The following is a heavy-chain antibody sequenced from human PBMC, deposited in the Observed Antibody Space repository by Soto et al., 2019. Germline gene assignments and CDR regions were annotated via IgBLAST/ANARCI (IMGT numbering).Heavy chain of an antibody. CDR2: IYPGDSDT. J-gene: IGHJ6*03. V-gene: IGHV5-51*01. CDR3: ARRYSSSSMSPYYYYYYMDV. CDR1: GYSFTSYW. D-gene: IGHD6-6*01. Sequence: GESLKISCKGSGYSFTSYWIGWVRQMPGKGLEWMGIIYPGDSDTRYSPSFQGQVTISADKSISTAYLQWSSLKASDTAMYYCARRYSSSSMSPYYYYYYMDVWGKGTTVTVSS.